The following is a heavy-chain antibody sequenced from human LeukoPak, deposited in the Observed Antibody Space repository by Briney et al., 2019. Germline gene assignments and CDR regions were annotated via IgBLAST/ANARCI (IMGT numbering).Heavy chain of an antibody. V-gene: IGHV3-33*08. Sequence: GGSLRLSCAASGFTFSDYYMSWIRQAPGKGLEWVAIIWYDGSNTYYADSVKGRFTISRDNSKNTLNLQMNSLRGEDTAVYYCARGRVAVAGVGVFDSWGQGTLVTVSS. D-gene: IGHD6-19*01. CDR3: ARGRVAVAGVGVFDS. J-gene: IGHJ4*02. CDR1: GFTFSDYY. CDR2: IWYDGSNT.